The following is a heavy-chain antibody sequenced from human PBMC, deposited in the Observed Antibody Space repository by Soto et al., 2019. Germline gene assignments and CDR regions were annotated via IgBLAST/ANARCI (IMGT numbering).Heavy chain of an antibody. CDR1: AFAFSIYA. V-gene: IGHV3-23*01. J-gene: IGHJ4*02. CDR3: AKVGILEWLLPYFDY. D-gene: IGHD3-3*01. CDR2: ISGSGDST. Sequence: GGSLRLSCEASAFAFSIYAMSWVRQAPGKGLEWVSAISGSGDSTYYADSVKGRFAISRDNSKNTLYLQMNSLRAEDMAVYYCAKVGILEWLLPYFDYWGQGTRVTVSS.